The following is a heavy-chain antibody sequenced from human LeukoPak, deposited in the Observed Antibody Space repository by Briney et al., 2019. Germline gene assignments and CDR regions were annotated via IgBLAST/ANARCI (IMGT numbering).Heavy chain of an antibody. D-gene: IGHD4-23*01. Sequence: GGSLRLSCAASGFTFSSYAMHWVRQAPGKGLEWVAVISYDGSNKYYADSVKGRFTISRDNSKNTLYLQMNSLRAEDTAVYYCARDENYGGNSGGNYWGQGTLVTVSS. J-gene: IGHJ4*02. V-gene: IGHV3-30-3*01. CDR2: ISYDGSNK. CDR3: ARDENYGGNSGGNY. CDR1: GFTFSSYA.